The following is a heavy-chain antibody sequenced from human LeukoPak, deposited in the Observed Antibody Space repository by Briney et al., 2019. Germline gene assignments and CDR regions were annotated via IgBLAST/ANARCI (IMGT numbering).Heavy chain of an antibody. D-gene: IGHD6-6*01. V-gene: IGHV1-8*01. CDR2: MNPNSGNT. CDR3: ARDLRSSSSPDFDY. J-gene: IGHJ4*02. CDR1: GYTFTSYD. Sequence: GASVKVSCKASGYTFTSYDINWVRQATGQGLEWMGWMNPNSGNTGYAQKFQGRVTVTADESTSTAYMELSSLRSEDTAVYYCARDLRSSSSPDFDYWGQGTLVTVSS.